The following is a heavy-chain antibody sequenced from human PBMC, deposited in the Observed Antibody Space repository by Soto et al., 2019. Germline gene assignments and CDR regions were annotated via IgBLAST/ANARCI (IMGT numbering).Heavy chain of an antibody. V-gene: IGHV3-21*01. CDR1: GFTLSRYS. J-gene: IGHJ4*02. Sequence: WGSLRLSCAASGFTLSRYSMNWVRQAPGKGLEWDSSTSSSSSYIDYADSVKGRLTISRDNAKNSLYLQMNSLGAEDTAVYYCARAMTYFHDSSGYWAFDYWGQGTLVTVSS. CDR2: TSSSSSYI. CDR3: ARAMTYFHDSSGYWAFDY. D-gene: IGHD3-22*01.